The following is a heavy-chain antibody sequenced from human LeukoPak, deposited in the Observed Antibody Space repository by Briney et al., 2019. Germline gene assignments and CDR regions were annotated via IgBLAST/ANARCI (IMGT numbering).Heavy chain of an antibody. V-gene: IGHV3-23*01. CDR2: LSGSGGST. J-gene: IGHJ5*02. Sequence: PGGSLRLSCVPSGFTFATHAMSWVRQAPGKALEGLSVLSGSGGSTYYAAGVKGRSTISRDNSKNTLYLKMNSLRDEDTAVYYCAKDSTGRYLYNWFDPWGQGTRVTVSS. D-gene: IGHD3-10*01. CDR1: GFTFATHA. CDR3: AKDSTGRYLYNWFDP.